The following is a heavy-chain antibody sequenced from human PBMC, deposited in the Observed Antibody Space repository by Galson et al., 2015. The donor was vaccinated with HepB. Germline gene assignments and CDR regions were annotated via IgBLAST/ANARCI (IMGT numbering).Heavy chain of an antibody. D-gene: IGHD4-23*01. CDR1: GFTFSSYA. J-gene: IGHJ4*02. CDR2: ISGSGGST. Sequence: SLRLSCAASGFTFSSYAMGWVRQAPGKGLEWVSTISGSGGSTYYADSVKGRFTISRDNSKNTLYLQMNSLRAEDTAVYYCAKEGGYGGGVVDYWGQGTLVTDSS. CDR3: AKEGGYGGGVVDY. V-gene: IGHV3-23*01.